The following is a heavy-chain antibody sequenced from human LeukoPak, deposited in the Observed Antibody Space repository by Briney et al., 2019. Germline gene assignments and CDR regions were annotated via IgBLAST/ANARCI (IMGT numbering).Heavy chain of an antibody. D-gene: IGHD6-19*01. Sequence: PSETLSLTCTVSGGSISSSSYYWSWIRQPAGKGLEWIGRIYTSGSTNYNPSLKSRVTMSVDTSKNQFSLKLSSVTAADTAVYYCASSPYSSGWYSASAEYFQHWGQGTLVTVSS. CDR3: ASSPYSSGWYSASAEYFQH. V-gene: IGHV4-61*02. J-gene: IGHJ1*01. CDR1: GGSISSSSYY. CDR2: IYTSGST.